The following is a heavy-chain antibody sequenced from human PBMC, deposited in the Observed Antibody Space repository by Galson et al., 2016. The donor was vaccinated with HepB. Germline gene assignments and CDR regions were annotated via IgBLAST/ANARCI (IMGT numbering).Heavy chain of an antibody. CDR1: GLAFKNYA. CDR2: ISGRGDET. Sequence: SLRLSCAASGLAFKNYAFNWVRRAPGKGLEWVSGISGRGDETYKVDSVKGRFTISRDISKNTLYLQMNSRRAEDTAVYYCARSTSSGRGAVYFDYWGQGTLVTVSS. J-gene: IGHJ4*02. V-gene: IGHV3-23*01. CDR3: ARSTSSGRGAVYFDY. D-gene: IGHD2-2*01.